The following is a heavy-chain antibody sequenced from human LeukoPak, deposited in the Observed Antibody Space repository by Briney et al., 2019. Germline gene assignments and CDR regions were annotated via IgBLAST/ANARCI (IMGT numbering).Heavy chain of an antibody. CDR1: GGSFSGYY. D-gene: IGHD1-7*01. CDR2: INHSGST. V-gene: IGHV4-34*01. J-gene: IGHJ4*02. CDR3: ARAENNQLSITGTTLDY. Sequence: SETLSLTCAVYGGSFSGYYWSWIRQPPGKGLEWIGEINHSGSTNYNPSLKSRVTISVDTSKNQFSLKLSSVTAADTAVYYCARAENNQLSITGTTLDYWGQGTLVTVSS.